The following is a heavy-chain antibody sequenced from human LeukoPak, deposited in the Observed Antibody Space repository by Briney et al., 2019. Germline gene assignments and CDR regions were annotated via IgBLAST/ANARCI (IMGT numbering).Heavy chain of an antibody. CDR2: IHYSGSA. CDR1: DGSINYY. CDR3: ARVRWPGTTSAFDI. J-gene: IGHJ3*02. V-gene: IGHV4-59*01. Sequence: PSETLSLTCSVSDGSINYYWSWIRQPPGKGLEWIGYIHYSGSANYNPSLKSRATMSIDTSKNQFSLKLSSVTAADTAVYYCARVRWPGTTSAFDIWGQGTMVTVSS. D-gene: IGHD1-1*01.